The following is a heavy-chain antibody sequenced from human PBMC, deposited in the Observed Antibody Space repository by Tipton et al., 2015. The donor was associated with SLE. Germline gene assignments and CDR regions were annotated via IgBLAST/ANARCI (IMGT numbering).Heavy chain of an antibody. Sequence: GLVKPSETLSLTCTVSGGSISSYYWSWIRQPPGKGLEWIGNIYYSGSTNYNPSLKSRVTISVDTSKNQFSLKLSSVTAADTAVYYCARAARISSYYYYYYVDVWGKGTTVTVSS. D-gene: IGHD2-15*01. CDR1: GGSISSYY. V-gene: IGHV4-59*01. CDR3: ARAARISSYYYYYYVDV. J-gene: IGHJ6*03. CDR2: IYYSGST.